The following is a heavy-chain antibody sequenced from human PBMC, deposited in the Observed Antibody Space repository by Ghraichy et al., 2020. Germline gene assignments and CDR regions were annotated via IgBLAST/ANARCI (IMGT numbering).Heavy chain of an antibody. J-gene: IGHJ4*02. V-gene: IGHV4-59*01. CDR2: IYYSGST. CDR3: AREKGYVVD. CDR1: GGSISSYY. D-gene: IGHD5-12*01. Sequence: SETLSLTCTVSGGSISSYYWTWIRQPPGKGLEWIGYIYYSGSTNYNPSLKSRVTISVDTSKNQFSLNLSSVTAADTAVYYCAREKGYVVDWGQGTLVTVSS.